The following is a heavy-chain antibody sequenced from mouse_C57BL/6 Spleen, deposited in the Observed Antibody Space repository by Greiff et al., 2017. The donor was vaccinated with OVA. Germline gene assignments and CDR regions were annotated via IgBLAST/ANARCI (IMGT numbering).Heavy chain of an antibody. V-gene: IGHV1-69*01. J-gene: IGHJ2*01. CDR2: IDPSDSYT. CDR3: ARSQTGTGDYFDY. D-gene: IGHD4-1*01. Sequence: QVQLQQPGAELVMPGASVKLSCKASGYTFTSYWMHWVKQRPGQGLEWIGEIDPSDSYTNYNQKFKGKSTLTVDKSSGTAYMQLSSLTSEDSAVYYCARSQTGTGDYFDYWGQGTTLTVSS. CDR1: GYTFTSYW.